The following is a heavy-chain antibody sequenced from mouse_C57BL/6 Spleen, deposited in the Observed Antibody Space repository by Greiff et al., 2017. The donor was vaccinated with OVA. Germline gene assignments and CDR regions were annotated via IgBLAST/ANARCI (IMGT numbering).Heavy chain of an antibody. Sequence: VQLQQPGTELVKPGASVKLSCKASGYTFTSYWMHWVKQRPGQGLEWIGNINPSNGGTNYNEKFKSKATLTVDKSSSTAYMQLSSLTSEDSAVYYCARRDYYGSSYAWYFDVWGTGTTVTVSS. J-gene: IGHJ1*03. CDR3: ARRDYYGSSYAWYFDV. V-gene: IGHV1-53*01. CDR2: INPSNGGT. D-gene: IGHD1-1*01. CDR1: GYTFTSYW.